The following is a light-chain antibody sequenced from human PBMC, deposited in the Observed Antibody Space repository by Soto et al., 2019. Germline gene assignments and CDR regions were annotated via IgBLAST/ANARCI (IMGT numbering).Light chain of an antibody. CDR3: QVWDSNTGV. CDR2: RDS. J-gene: IGLJ1*01. CDR1: NIGSKN. V-gene: IGLV3-9*01. Sequence: SSELTQPLSVSVALGQTARITCGGNNIGSKNVHWYQQKPGQAPVLVIYRDSNRPSGIPERFSGSNSGNTATLTISRAQAGDEADYYCQVWDSNTGVFGTGTKVTVL.